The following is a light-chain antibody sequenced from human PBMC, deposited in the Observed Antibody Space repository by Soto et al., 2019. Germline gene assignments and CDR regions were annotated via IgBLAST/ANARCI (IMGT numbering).Light chain of an antibody. J-gene: IGKJ1*01. V-gene: IGKV3-20*01. CDR1: QTISGIY. Sequence: VVLTQSPGTLSLSPGESSTLSCSASQTISGIYLAWYQQKPGQSPKLLIFGASIRASGIPDRFSGSGSGTDFTLTIRSLEPEDSAVYYCQQYARSTWTFGQGTKVDIK. CDR2: GAS. CDR3: QQYARSTWT.